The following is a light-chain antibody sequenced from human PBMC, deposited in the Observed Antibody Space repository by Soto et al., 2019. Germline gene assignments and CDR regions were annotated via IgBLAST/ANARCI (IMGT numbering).Light chain of an antibody. CDR3: SSYSGTNSNVI. CDR2: EVS. Sequence: QSALTQPHSASGSPGQSVTISCAGSYSDIGDYNYVSWYQQHPGKVPKLIISEVSKRPSGVPDRFSGSKSGYTASLTVSDLQPADEAVYYCSSYSGTNSNVIFGGGTKLTVL. V-gene: IGLV2-8*01. CDR1: YSDIGDYNY. J-gene: IGLJ2*01.